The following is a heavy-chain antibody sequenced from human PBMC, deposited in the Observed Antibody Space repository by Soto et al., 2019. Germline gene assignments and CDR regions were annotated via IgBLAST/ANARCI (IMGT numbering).Heavy chain of an antibody. CDR2: IRSKTHSYAT. CDR3: TRSGGSYSFGY. D-gene: IGHD1-26*01. V-gene: IGHV3-73*02. Sequence: EVQLVESGGGLVQPGESLKLSCAASGFTLSGSAVHWVRQASGKGLEWVGRIRSKTHSYATEYIASVKGRFTMSRDDSNNTAYLQMNGLKTDDTAVYYCTRSGGSYSFGYWGQGILVTVSS. J-gene: IGHJ4*02. CDR1: GFTLSGSA.